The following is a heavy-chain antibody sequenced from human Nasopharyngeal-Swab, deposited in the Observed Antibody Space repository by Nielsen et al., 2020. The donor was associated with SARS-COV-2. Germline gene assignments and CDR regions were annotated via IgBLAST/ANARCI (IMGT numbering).Heavy chain of an antibody. CDR3: ARGGTYYFDY. Sequence: SLNVSCKASGYTFIDYYIYWVRQAPGQGLEWMGWINPNTGGTNYAQKFQGRVTMTRDTPISTAYMELSRLRSDDTAVYYCARGGTYYFDYWGQGTLVTVSS. CDR2: INPNTGGT. D-gene: IGHD1-26*01. J-gene: IGHJ4*02. CDR1: GYTFIDYY. V-gene: IGHV1-2*02.